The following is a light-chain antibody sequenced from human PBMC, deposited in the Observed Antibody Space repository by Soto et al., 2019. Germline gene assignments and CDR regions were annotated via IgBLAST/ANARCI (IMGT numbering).Light chain of an antibody. V-gene: IGKV3-20*01. CDR3: QQYFGSLYT. Sequence: SVLTQSPGTLSLSPGEGATLSCRTSQSISSTYLAWYKQRPGQAPRLLIYAASSRATGIPDRFSGSGSGTDFTLTISRLEPEDFAVYYCQQYFGSLYTFGQGTKLEIK. CDR1: QSISSTY. J-gene: IGKJ2*01. CDR2: AAS.